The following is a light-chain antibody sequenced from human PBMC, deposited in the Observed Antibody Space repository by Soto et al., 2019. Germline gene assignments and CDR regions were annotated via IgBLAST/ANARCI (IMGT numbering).Light chain of an antibody. J-gene: IGKJ1*01. CDR2: DAS. V-gene: IGKV1-5*01. CDR3: QHYGGMWT. Sequence: DIQMTQSPSSLSASVGDRVTITCRASQSITNRLAWYQQKPGKAPKVLIYDASNLEYGVPSRFSGSGFGTEFILTISSLQPDDFATYCCQHYGGMWTFGQGTKVDI. CDR1: QSITNR.